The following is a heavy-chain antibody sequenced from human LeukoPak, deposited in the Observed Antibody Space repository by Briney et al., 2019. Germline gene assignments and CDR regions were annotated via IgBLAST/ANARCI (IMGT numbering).Heavy chain of an antibody. CDR2: INPNSGGT. V-gene: IGHV1-2*02. D-gene: IGHD2-2*01. CDR3: ASGHCSSTSCYPAPFDY. Sequence: ASVKVSCKASGYTFTGYYMHWVRQAPGQGLEWMGWINPNSGGTNYAQKFQGRVTMTRDTSISTAYMELSRLRSDDTAVYYCASGHCSSTSCYPAPFDYWGQGTLVTVSS. CDR1: GYTFTGYY. J-gene: IGHJ4*02.